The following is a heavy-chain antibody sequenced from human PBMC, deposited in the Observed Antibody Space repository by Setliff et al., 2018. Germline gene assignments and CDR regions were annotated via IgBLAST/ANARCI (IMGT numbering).Heavy chain of an antibody. Sequence: SETLSLTCTVSGGSISSGSYYWSWIRQPAGKGLGWIGHIYTSGSTNYNPSLKSRVTISVDTSKNQFSLKLSPVTAADTAVYYCARDPGGCVGTWGLYLDAFDIWGQGTMVTVSS. D-gene: IGHD3-16*01. CDR3: ARDPGGCVGTWGLYLDAFDI. V-gene: IGHV4-61*09. CDR1: GGSISSGSYY. J-gene: IGHJ3*02. CDR2: IYTSGST.